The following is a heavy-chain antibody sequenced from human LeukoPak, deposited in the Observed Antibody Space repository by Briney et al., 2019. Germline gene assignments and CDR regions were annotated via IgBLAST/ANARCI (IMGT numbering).Heavy chain of an antibody. V-gene: IGHV1-3*01. D-gene: IGHD1-14*01. CDR1: GYTFTSYA. CDR3: ARDNPGSYYFDY. CDR2: INAGNGST. Sequence: ASVKVSCKASGYTFTSYAMHWVRQAPGQRLEWMGWINAGNGSTKYSQKFQGRVTITRDTSASTAYMELSSLRSEDTAVYYCARDNPGSYYFDYWGQGTLVTVSS. J-gene: IGHJ4*02.